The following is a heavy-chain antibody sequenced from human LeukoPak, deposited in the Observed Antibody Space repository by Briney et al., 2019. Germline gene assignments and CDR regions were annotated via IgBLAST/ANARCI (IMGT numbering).Heavy chain of an antibody. Sequence: GVSLKISCKASGYSFTNYWIGWVRQMPGKGLEWMGIIYPGDSDTRYSPSFQGQVTIAADKSISTAYLQWSSLKASDTAMYYCTRRAIGDAFDYWGQGTLVTVSS. CDR3: TRRAIGDAFDY. J-gene: IGHJ4*02. D-gene: IGHD2-21*02. CDR1: GYSFTNYW. CDR2: IYPGDSDT. V-gene: IGHV5-51*01.